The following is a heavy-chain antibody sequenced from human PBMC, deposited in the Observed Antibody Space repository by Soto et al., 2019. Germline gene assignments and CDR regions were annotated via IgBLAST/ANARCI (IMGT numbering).Heavy chain of an antibody. Sequence: SLRLSCASSGFTFNTFVMHWVRQAPCKWLEWVAVISYDGSDKYYSDSVRGRFTISRDNSMNTLYLQMNSLRTEDTAVYYCAKSPNFYCSSYHCYKYYFDYWGQGTLVTVSS. CDR3: AKSPNFYCSSYHCYKYYFDY. J-gene: IGHJ4*02. D-gene: IGHD2-2*01. CDR2: ISYDGSDK. CDR1: GFTFNTFV. V-gene: IGHV3-30*18.